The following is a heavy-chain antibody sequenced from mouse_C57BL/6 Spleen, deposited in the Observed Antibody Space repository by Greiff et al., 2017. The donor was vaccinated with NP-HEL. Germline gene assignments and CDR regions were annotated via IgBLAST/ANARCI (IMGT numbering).Heavy chain of an antibody. J-gene: IGHJ1*03. V-gene: IGHV1-52*01. CDR1: GYTFTSYW. Sequence: QVQLQQPGAELVRPGSSVKLSCKASGYTFTSYWMHWVKQRPIQGLEWIGNIDPSDSETHYNQKFKDKATLTVDKSSSTAYMQLSSLTSEDSAVYYCASPIYYYGSSHHWYFDVWGTGTTVTVSS. CDR2: IDPSDSET. CDR3: ASPIYYYGSSHHWYFDV. D-gene: IGHD1-1*01.